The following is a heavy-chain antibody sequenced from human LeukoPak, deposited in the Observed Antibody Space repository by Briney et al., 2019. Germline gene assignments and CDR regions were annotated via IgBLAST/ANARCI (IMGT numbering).Heavy chain of an antibody. CDR3: AGRPRVSGYYYYGMDV. J-gene: IGHJ6*02. Sequence: GSSVKVSFKASGGTFISYAISWVRPAPGQGLEWMGGIIPIFGTANYAQKFQGRVTITADESTSTAYMELSSLRSEDTAVYYCAGRPRVSGYYYYGMDVWGQGTTVTVSS. CDR1: GGTFISYA. V-gene: IGHV1-69*01. D-gene: IGHD3-10*01. CDR2: IIPIFGTA.